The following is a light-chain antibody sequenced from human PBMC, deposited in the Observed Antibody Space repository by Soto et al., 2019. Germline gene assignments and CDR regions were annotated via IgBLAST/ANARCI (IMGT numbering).Light chain of an antibody. V-gene: IGKV3-11*01. CDR1: QTFDIY. J-gene: IGKJ5*01. Sequence: EVVVTQSPATLSLSPGERATLSCRTSQTFDIYLNWYQQKPGQAPRLLISDASNRATGIPARFSGSGSGTDFTLTISSLEPEDFAIYYCQQRKHWPPIIFGQGTRLEIK. CDR2: DAS. CDR3: QQRKHWPPII.